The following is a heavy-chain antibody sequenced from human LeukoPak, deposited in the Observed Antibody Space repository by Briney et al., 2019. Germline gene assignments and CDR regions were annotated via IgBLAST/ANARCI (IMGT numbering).Heavy chain of an antibody. D-gene: IGHD1-1*01. CDR3: VPVPDVTARPCDT. J-gene: IGHJ5*02. Sequence: PSETLSLTCAVYGRSFSGYYWMWLRDTPGGGREWIRESSHRGDITGYNPSRKVRAPISVDPAKKQFSLKVTSVTAADTGIYYCVPVPDVTARPCDTWGPGTVVTVSS. CDR1: GRSFSGYY. CDR2: SSHRGDIT. V-gene: IGHV4-34*01.